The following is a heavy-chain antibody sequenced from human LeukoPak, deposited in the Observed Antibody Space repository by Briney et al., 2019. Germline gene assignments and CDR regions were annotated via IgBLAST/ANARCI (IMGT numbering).Heavy chain of an antibody. CDR2: INANSGGT. D-gene: IGHD1-26*01. CDR1: GYTFTGYF. J-gene: IGHJ4*02. CDR3: VSGSYYREVDY. V-gene: IGHV1-2*02. Sequence: ASVKVSCKASGYTFTGYFIHWVRQAPGQGLAWMGWINANSGGTRFAQKVQSRFTLTRDTSISTSYLDLSSLGSGDTAVYYCVSGSYYREVDYWGQGTLVTVSS.